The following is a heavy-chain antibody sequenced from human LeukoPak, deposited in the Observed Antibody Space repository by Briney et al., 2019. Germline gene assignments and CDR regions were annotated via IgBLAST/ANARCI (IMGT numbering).Heavy chain of an antibody. CDR2: IYHSGST. CDR1: GYSISSGYY. CDR3: ARGNWGSYRLIDY. V-gene: IGHV4-38-2*02. J-gene: IGHJ4*02. D-gene: IGHD3-16*02. Sequence: SETLSLTCTVSGYSISSGYYWGWIRQPPGKGLEWIGSIYHSGSTNYNPSLKSRVTISVDTSKNQFSLKLSSVTAADTAVYYCARGNWGSYRLIDYWGQETLVTVSS.